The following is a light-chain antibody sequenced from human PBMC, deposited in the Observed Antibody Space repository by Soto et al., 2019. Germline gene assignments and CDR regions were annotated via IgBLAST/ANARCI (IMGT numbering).Light chain of an antibody. CDR1: SSDVGGYNY. Sequence: QSALTQPASVSGSPGQSITISCTGTSSDVGGYNYVSWYQQHPGKVPKLMIYEVSNRPSGVSNRFSGSKSGNKASLTISGRQAEDEADYYCSSYTSSSTLDVFGTGTKLTVL. CDR3: SSYTSSSTLDV. CDR2: EVS. J-gene: IGLJ1*01. V-gene: IGLV2-14*01.